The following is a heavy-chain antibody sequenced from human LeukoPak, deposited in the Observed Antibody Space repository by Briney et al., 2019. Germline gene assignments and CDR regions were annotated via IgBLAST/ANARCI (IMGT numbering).Heavy chain of an antibody. V-gene: IGHV3-23*01. CDR2: ISSSGGST. Sequence: GESLKISCAASGFTFSNYAMSWVRRAPGRGLEWLSAISSSGGSTYYADSVKGRFTISRDNSKNTLHLQMNSLRTEDTAVYHCARQLGYCSDGSCYFDYWGQGTLVTVSS. D-gene: IGHD2-15*01. CDR3: ARQLGYCSDGSCYFDY. J-gene: IGHJ4*02. CDR1: GFTFSNYA.